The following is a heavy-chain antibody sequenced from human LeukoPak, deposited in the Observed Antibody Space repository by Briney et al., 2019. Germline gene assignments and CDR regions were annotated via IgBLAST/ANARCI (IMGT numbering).Heavy chain of an antibody. Sequence: ALVRVSCKASGYTFTGYYMHWVRQAPGQGLEWMGWINPNSGGTNYAQKFQGRVTMTRDTSISTAYMELSRLRSDDTAVYYCARSYRAYGSGSYGWFDPWGQGTLVTVSS. D-gene: IGHD3-10*01. J-gene: IGHJ5*02. CDR1: GYTFTGYY. V-gene: IGHV1-2*02. CDR3: ARSYRAYGSGSYGWFDP. CDR2: INPNSGGT.